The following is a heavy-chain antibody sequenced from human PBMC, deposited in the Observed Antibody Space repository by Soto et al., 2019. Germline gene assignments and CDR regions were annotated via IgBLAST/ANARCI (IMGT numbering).Heavy chain of an antibody. V-gene: IGHV3-30*03. CDR1: GFTFSSYG. J-gene: IGHJ4*02. CDR2: ISYDGSNK. D-gene: IGHD3-16*01. CDR3: ALGDGYNCDY. Sequence: ESGGGVVQPGRSLRLSCAASGFTFSSYGMHWVRQAPGKGLEWVAVISYDGSNKYYADSVKGRFTISRDNSKNTLYLQMNSLRAEDTAVYYCALGDGYNCDYWGQGTLVTVSS.